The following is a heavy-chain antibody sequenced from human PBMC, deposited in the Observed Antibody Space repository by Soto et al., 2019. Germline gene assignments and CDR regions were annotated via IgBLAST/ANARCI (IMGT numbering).Heavy chain of an antibody. J-gene: IGHJ4*01. V-gene: IGHV6-1*01. Sequence: PSHTDPITCAITGGRVCSNRGSSNQEKQSPSRGLEWLGRTYYRSKWYYEYAVSVRGRITINPDTSKNQYSLQLNSVTPEDTAAYFCARGEQYSGRIFDYWGQGTLVTVSS. D-gene: IGHD1-26*01. CDR3: ARGEQYSGRIFDY. CDR1: GGRVCSNRGS. CDR2: TYYRSKWYY.